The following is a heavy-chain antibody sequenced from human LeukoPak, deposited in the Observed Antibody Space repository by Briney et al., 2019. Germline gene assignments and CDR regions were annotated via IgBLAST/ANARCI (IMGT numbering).Heavy chain of an antibody. CDR3: ARRVAVNPRYYFDY. J-gene: IGHJ4*02. Sequence: PSETLSLTCTVSGGSISSYYWSWIRRPPGKGLEWIGYIYYSGSTNSNPSLKSRVTISVDTSKNQFSLKLSSVTAADTAVYYCARRVAVNPRYYFDYWGQGTLVTVSS. CDR1: GGSISSYY. CDR2: IYYSGST. D-gene: IGHD4-17*01. V-gene: IGHV4-59*08.